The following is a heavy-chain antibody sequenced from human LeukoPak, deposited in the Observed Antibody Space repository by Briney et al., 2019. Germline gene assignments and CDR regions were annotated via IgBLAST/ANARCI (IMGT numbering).Heavy chain of an antibody. CDR3: ARVAVITAAGTYDY. J-gene: IGHJ4*02. D-gene: IGHD6-13*01. Sequence: GGSLRLSCAVSGLTLSRYWMHWVRQAPGKGLVCVSRINSDGSVTTYEDSVKGPSTISRDTAKNSLYLQMNSLRAEDTAVYYCARVAVITAAGTYDYWGQGTLVTVPS. CDR1: GLTLSRYW. CDR2: INSDGSVT. V-gene: IGHV3-74*01.